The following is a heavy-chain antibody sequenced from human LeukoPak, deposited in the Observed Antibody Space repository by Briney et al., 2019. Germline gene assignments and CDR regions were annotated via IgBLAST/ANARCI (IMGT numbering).Heavy chain of an antibody. Sequence: GGSLRLSCAASGFTFSSYSMNWVRQAPGKGLEWVSSISSSSSYIYYADSVKGRFTISRDNAKNSLYLQMNSLRAEDTAVYYCARTDCSGGSCYSDFDYWGQGTLVTVSS. CDR2: ISSSSSYI. CDR1: GFTFSSYS. V-gene: IGHV3-21*01. D-gene: IGHD2-15*01. CDR3: ARTDCSGGSCYSDFDY. J-gene: IGHJ4*02.